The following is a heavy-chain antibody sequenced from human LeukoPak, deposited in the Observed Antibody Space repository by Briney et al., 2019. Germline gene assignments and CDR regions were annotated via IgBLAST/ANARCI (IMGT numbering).Heavy chain of an antibody. CDR3: ARDSANYYGSGSYYPHLDY. V-gene: IGHV3-48*03. J-gene: IGHJ4*02. Sequence: GGSLRLSCAASGFTFSSYEMNWVRQAPGKGLEWVSYISSSGSTIYYADSVKGRFTISRDNAKNSLYLQMNSLRAEDTAVYYCARDSANYYGSGSYYPHLDYWGQGTLVTVSS. D-gene: IGHD3-10*01. CDR2: ISSSGSTI. CDR1: GFTFSSYE.